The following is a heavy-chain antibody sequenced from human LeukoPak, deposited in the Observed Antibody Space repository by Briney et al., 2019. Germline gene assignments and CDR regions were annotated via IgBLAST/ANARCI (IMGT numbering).Heavy chain of an antibody. CDR1: GFTFSSYG. CDR3: AKDRSITMVRGVPYFDY. J-gene: IGHJ4*02. CDR2: ISYDGSNK. Sequence: TGGSLRLSCAASGFTFSSYGMHWVRQAPGKGLEWVAVISYDGSNKYYADSVKGRFTISRDNSKNTLYPQMNSLRAEDTAVYYCAKDRSITMVRGVPYFDYWGQGTLVTVSS. V-gene: IGHV3-30*18. D-gene: IGHD3-10*01.